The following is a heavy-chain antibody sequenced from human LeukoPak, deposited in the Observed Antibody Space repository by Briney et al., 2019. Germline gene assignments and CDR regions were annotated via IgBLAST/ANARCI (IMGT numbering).Heavy chain of an antibody. J-gene: IGHJ4*02. D-gene: IGHD6-6*01. CDR2: INSDGSST. CDR1: GFIFRNYA. CDR3: ARRRYTNSSSIFDY. V-gene: IGHV3-74*01. Sequence: GGSLRLSCAASGFIFRNYAMHWVRQAPGKGLVWVSRINSDGSSTSYADSVKGRFTISRDNAKNTLYLQMNSLRAEDTAVYYCARRRYTNSSSIFDYWSQGTLVTVSS.